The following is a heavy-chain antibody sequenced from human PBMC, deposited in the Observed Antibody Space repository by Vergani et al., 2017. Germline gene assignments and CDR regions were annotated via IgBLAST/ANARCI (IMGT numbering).Heavy chain of an antibody. Sequence: VQLLESGGGVVQPGRSLRLSCAASGFTFSSYGMHWVRQAPGKGLEWVAVISYDGSNKYYADSVKGRFTISRDNSKNTLYLQMNSLRAEDTAVYYCAKESGSTVSYYYGMDVWGQGTTVTVSS. CDR3: AKESGSTVSYYYGMDV. D-gene: IGHD1-26*01. J-gene: IGHJ6*02. CDR2: ISYDGSNK. V-gene: IGHV3-30*18. CDR1: GFTFSSYG.